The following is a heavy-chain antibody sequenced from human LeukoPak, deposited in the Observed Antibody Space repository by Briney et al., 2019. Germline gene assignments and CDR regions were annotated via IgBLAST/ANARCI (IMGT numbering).Heavy chain of an antibody. Sequence: GGSLRLSCEASGFTVSSTHMVWVRQAPGKGLEWVSVTYTGGNSYYAGSVQGRFIISRDISKNTLYLQMNNLRAEDSALYYCARGGRGSAAVVAPRSFDIWGQGSMVTVSS. CDR1: GFTVSSTH. D-gene: IGHD3-22*01. J-gene: IGHJ3*02. CDR3: ARGGRGSAAVVAPRSFDI. CDR2: TYTGGNS. V-gene: IGHV3-53*01.